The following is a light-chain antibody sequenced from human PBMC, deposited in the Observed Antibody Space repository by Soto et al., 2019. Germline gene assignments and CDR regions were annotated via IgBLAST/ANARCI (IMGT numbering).Light chain of an antibody. CDR2: AAS. CDR3: QKYNSALWA. CDR1: LGISNY. Sequence: DIQMTQSPSTLSASVGDRVTITCRASLGISNYLAWYQQKPGKVPKLLIYAASTLQSGVPSRFSGSGSGTDFTLTISSLQPEDVATYYCQKYNSALWAFGQGTKVEIK. V-gene: IGKV1-27*01. J-gene: IGKJ1*01.